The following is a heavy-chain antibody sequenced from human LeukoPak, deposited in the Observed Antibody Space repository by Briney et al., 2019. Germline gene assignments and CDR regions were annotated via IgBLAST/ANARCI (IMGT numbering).Heavy chain of an antibody. CDR3: ARQRGSGSPHYYYYGMDV. CDR2: ISSDGTNK. D-gene: IGHD3-10*01. CDR1: GFTFRSHA. Sequence: GRSLRLSCVASGFTFRSHAMHWVRQAPGKGLEWVIVISSDGTNKYYADSVKGRFTVSRDNSKNTQYLQMNSLRDKDTAVYYCARQRGSGSPHYYYYGMDVWGQGTTVTVSS. J-gene: IGHJ6*02. V-gene: IGHV3-30-3*01.